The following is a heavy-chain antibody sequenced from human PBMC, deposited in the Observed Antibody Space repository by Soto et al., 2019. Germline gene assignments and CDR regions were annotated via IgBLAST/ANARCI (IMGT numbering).Heavy chain of an antibody. V-gene: IGHV3-30*18. D-gene: IGHD6-19*01. J-gene: IGHJ4*02. CDR3: AKDSFSSGRTPIGY. CDR1: GFTFSSYG. CDR2: ISYDGSNK. Sequence: GGSLRLSCAASGFTFSSYGMHWVRQAPGKGLEWVAVISYDGSNKYYADSVKGRFTISRDNSKNTLYLQMNSLRAEDTAVYYCAKDSFSSGRTPIGYWGQGTLVTVSS.